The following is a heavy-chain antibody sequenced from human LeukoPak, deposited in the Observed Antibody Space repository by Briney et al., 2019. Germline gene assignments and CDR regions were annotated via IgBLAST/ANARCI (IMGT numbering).Heavy chain of an antibody. CDR2: IYYSGST. Sequence: PPETLSLTCPLSGGSISSYYWSWIRQPAGKGLEWIGYIYYSGSTNYNPSLKSRVTITVDTYKKQFSLKLSSVTAADAAIYYCTREYCFMTTVFHAFDIWGQGTMVTVSS. D-gene: IGHD4-17*01. CDR1: GGSISSYY. V-gene: IGHV4-59*12. J-gene: IGHJ3*02. CDR3: TREYCFMTTVFHAFDI.